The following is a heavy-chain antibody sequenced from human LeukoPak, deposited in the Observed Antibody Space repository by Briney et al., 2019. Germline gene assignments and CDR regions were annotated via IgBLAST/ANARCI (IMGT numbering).Heavy chain of an antibody. CDR3: ARDNSVEDTAWWFDP. CDR1: GYTLTSYY. D-gene: IGHD4-23*01. J-gene: IGHJ5*02. CDR2: INPSGGST. Sequence: ASVKVSCKASGYTLTSYYMHWVRQAPGQGLEWMGIINPSGGSTNYAQKFQGRVTMTRDMSTRTVYMELSSLRSEDTAVYYCARDNSVEDTAWWFDPWGQGTLVTVSS. V-gene: IGHV1-46*01.